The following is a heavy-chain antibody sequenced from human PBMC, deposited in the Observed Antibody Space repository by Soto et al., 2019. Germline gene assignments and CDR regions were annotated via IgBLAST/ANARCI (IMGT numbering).Heavy chain of an antibody. D-gene: IGHD3-10*01. CDR1: GDSMGSGDYY. V-gene: IGHV4-30-4*01. J-gene: IGHJ5*02. CDR2: IYYIGTT. Sequence: QVQLQESGPGLLKPSQTLALTCTVSGDSMGSGDYYWTWIRQPPGKGLEWIGYIYYIGTTFYNPSLESRVNISIDKSKNHCSLMLTSVTAADTAVYYCSRGSTYYGFLTWGQGTLVPVSS. CDR3: SRGSTYYGFLT.